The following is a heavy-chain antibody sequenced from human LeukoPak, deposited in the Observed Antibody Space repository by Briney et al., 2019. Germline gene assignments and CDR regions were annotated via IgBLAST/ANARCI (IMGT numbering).Heavy chain of an antibody. CDR1: GFTFSTYS. V-gene: IGHV3-21*01. J-gene: IGHJ4*02. CDR2: ISSTSSYI. Sequence: PGGSLRLSCAASGFTFSTYSMNWVRQAPGKGLEWVSSISSTSSYIYYADSVKGRFTISRDNAQKSLYLQMNSLRAEDTAAYYCARVGYSSGWYFDYWGQGTLVTVSS. D-gene: IGHD6-19*01. CDR3: ARVGYSSGWYFDY.